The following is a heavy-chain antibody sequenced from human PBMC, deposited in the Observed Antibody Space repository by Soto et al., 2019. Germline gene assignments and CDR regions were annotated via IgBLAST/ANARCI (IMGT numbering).Heavy chain of an antibody. CDR3: ARRRGYDWDWYFDL. V-gene: IGHV4-30-4*01. CDR1: GGSISSGDYY. D-gene: IGHD5-12*01. J-gene: IGHJ2*01. CDR2: IYYSGST. Sequence: QVQLQESGPGLVKPSQTLSLTCTVSGGSISSGDYYWSWIRQPPGKGLEWIGYIYYSGSTYYNPSLKSRVTISGDTSKNHCSLKLTSVTAADTAVYYCARRRGYDWDWYFDLWGRGTLVTVSS.